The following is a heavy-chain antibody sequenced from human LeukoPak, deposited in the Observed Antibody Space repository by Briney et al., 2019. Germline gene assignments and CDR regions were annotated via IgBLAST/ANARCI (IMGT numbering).Heavy chain of an antibody. V-gene: IGHV4-39*01. CDR1: GGSISSSSYY. Sequence: PSETLSLTCTVSGGSISSSSYYWGWIRQPPGKGLEWIGSIYYSGSTYYNPSLKSRVTISVDTSKNQFSLKLSSVTAADTAVYYCARSGDEVRGVIPKEFDYWGQGTLVTVSS. CDR2: IYYSGST. CDR3: ARSGDEVRGVIPKEFDY. J-gene: IGHJ4*02. D-gene: IGHD3-10*01.